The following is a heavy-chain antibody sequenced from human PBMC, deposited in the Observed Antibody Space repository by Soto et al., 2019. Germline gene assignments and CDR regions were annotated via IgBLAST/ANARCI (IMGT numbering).Heavy chain of an antibody. CDR3: ARNYGPAFDI. CDR2: IYYSDST. CDR1: GGSISSYY. J-gene: IGHJ3*02. V-gene: IGHV4-59*01. Sequence: SETLSLTCSVSGGSISSYYWSWIRQPPGKGLEWIGYIYYSDSTNYNPSLKSRVTISVDTSKNQFSLKLSSVTAADTAVYYCARNYGPAFDIWGQVTMVPVSS. D-gene: IGHD1-7*01.